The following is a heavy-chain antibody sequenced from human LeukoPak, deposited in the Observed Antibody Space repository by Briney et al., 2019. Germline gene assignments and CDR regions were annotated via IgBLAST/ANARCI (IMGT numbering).Heavy chain of an antibody. J-gene: IGHJ4*02. Sequence: SETLSLTCTVSGYSISSGYYWGWIRQPPGKGLEWIGSIYHSGSTYYNPSLKSRVTISVDTSKNQFSLKLSSVTAADTAVYYCARDKNYGSVFYWGQGTLVTVSS. CDR3: ARDKNYGSVFY. D-gene: IGHD3-10*01. V-gene: IGHV4-38-2*02. CDR1: GYSISSGYY. CDR2: IYHSGST.